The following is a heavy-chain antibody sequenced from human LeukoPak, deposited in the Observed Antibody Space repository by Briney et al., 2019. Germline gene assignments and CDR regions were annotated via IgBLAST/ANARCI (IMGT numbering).Heavy chain of an antibody. V-gene: IGHV3-7*05. CDR2: IKDDGSGK. CDR3: ARYSGNYYSFHY. J-gene: IGHJ4*02. Sequence: GGSLRLSCAASGFTFSNYWMSWVRQAPGKGLEWVANIKDDGSGKYYVDSVKGRLTISRDNAEKSLYLQMNSLRAEDTAVYYCARYSGNYYSFHYWGQGTLVTVSS. D-gene: IGHD1-26*01. CDR1: GFTFSNYW.